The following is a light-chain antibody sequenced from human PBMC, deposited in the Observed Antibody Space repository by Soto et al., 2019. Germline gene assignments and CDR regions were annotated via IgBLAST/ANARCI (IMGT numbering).Light chain of an antibody. V-gene: IGKV3-11*01. CDR3: QQRSDWPLT. CDR1: QSVSSY. J-gene: IGKJ1*01. CDR2: DAS. Sequence: EIVLTQSPATLSLSPGERATLSCRASQSVSSYFAWYQQKPGQAPRLLIYDASNRATGIPSRFSGSGSGTDFTLTISSLEAEAFADYYCQQRSDWPLTFGQWTKVEI.